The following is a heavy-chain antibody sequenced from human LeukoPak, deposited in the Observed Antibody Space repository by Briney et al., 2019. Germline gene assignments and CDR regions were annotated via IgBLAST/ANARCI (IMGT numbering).Heavy chain of an antibody. CDR2: ISHDGSNK. CDR3: VKDSSSSWFGGDSK. CDR1: GYSFSSYA. D-gene: IGHD6-13*01. Sequence: PGGSLRLSCAASGYSFSSYAMHWVRQAPGKGLEWVTLISHDGSNKDYADSVKGRFTISRDNSKNTLYLQMNSLRAEDTAVYYCVKDSSSSWFGGDSKWGQGTLVTVSS. V-gene: IGHV3-30*18. J-gene: IGHJ4*02.